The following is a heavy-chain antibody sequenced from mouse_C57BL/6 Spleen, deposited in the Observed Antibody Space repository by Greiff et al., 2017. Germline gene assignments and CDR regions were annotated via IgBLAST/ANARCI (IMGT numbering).Heavy chain of an antibody. V-gene: IGHV1-82*01. J-gene: IGHJ4*01. CDR1: GYAFSRSW. Sequence: VQLQESGPELVKPGASVKISCKASGYAFSRSWMNWVKQRPGKGLEWIGRIYPGDGDTNYNGKFKGKATLTADKASSTAYMHLSSLTSEDSAVYFCARSLGHYAMDYWGQGTSVTVSS. CDR3: ARSLGHYAMDY. D-gene: IGHD4-1*01. CDR2: IYPGDGDT.